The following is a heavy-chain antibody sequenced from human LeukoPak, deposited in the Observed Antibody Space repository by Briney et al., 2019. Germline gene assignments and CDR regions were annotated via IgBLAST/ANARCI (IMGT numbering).Heavy chain of an antibody. CDR2: INTDGSST. CDR1: GLTFSSYW. CDR3: ARGGPCSSTSCYPDYYYYYMDV. J-gene: IGHJ6*03. D-gene: IGHD2-2*01. V-gene: IGHV3-74*01. Sequence: GGSLRLSCAASGLTFSSYWMHWVRQAPGKGLVWVSRINTDGSSTSYADSVKGRFTISRDNAKNTLYLQMNSLRAEDTAVYYCARGGPCSSTSCYPDYYYYYMDVWGKGTTVTVSS.